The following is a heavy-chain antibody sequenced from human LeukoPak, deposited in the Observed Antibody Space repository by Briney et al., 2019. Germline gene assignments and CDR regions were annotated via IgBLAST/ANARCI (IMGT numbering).Heavy chain of an antibody. CDR3: ARVGYCSGGSCFEAYYFDY. V-gene: IGHV1-18*01. CDR1: GYTFTSYG. J-gene: IGHJ4*02. Sequence: ASVKVSCKASGYTFTSYGISWVRQAPGQGLEWMGWTSAYNGNTNYAQKLQGRVTMTTDTSTSTAYMELRSLRSDDTAVYYCARVGYCSGGSCFEAYYFDYWGQGTLVTVSS. D-gene: IGHD2-15*01. CDR2: TSAYNGNT.